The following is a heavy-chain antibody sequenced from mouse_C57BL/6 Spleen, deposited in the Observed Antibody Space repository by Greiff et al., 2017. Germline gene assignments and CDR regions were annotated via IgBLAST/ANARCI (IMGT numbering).Heavy chain of an antibody. CDR3: ARAYYYGISYFDY. CDR2: ISYDGSN. V-gene: IGHV3-6*01. D-gene: IGHD1-1*01. CDR1: GYSITSGYY. J-gene: IGHJ2*01. Sequence: EVKLVESGPGLVKPSQSLTLPCSVTGYSITSGYYWYWIRQFPGNKLVWMGYISYDGSNNYNPSLQNRISITRDTTKNQFYLQLNSVTTEDTATYYCARAYYYGISYFDYWGQGTTLTVSS.